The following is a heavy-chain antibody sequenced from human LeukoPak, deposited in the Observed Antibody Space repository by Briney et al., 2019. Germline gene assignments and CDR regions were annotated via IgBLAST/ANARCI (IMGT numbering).Heavy chain of an antibody. J-gene: IGHJ4*02. Sequence: GGSLRLSCAASGFSFSTYWMHWVRQAPGKGLVWVSRINSDGSSTSYADSVKGRFTISRDNAKNTPYLQMNSLRAEDTAVYYCARGYCSSTSCYSADWGQGTLVTVSS. CDR3: ARGYCSSTSCYSAD. CDR1: GFSFSTYW. D-gene: IGHD2-2*01. V-gene: IGHV3-74*01. CDR2: INSDGSST.